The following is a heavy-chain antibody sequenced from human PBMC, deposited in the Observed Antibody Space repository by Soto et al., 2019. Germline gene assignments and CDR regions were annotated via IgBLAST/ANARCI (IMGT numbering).Heavy chain of an antibody. CDR1: GFTFSSYG. D-gene: IGHD3-10*01. CDR3: ARERGGLWFGELSGMDV. V-gene: IGHV3-33*01. Sequence: QVQLVESGGGVVQPGRSLRLSCAASGFTFSSYGMHWVRQAPGKGLEWVAVIWYDGSNKYYADSVKGRFTISRDNSKNXXYLQRNSLRAEDTAVYYCARERGGLWFGELSGMDVWGQGTTVTVSS. J-gene: IGHJ6*02. CDR2: IWYDGSNK.